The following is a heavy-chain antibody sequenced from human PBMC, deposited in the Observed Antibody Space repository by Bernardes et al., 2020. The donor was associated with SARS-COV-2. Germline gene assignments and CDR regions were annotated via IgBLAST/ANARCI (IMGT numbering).Heavy chain of an antibody. CDR1: GFTSGDYA. CDR2: IRSKAHGGTT. CDR3: TRYSGYSYGWSAFDI. J-gene: IGHJ3*02. Sequence: GGSLSLSCTTSGFTSGDYAMSWCRQAPGKGLEWVGFIRSKAHGGTTEYAASLQGRFTISRDDSKGIAYLLLSSLKTEDTAVYYCTRYSGYSYGWSAFDIWGQGTMVTVSS. D-gene: IGHD5-18*01. V-gene: IGHV3-49*03.